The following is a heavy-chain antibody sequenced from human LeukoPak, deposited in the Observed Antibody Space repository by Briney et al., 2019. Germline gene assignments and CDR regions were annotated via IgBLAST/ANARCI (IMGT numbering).Heavy chain of an antibody. CDR1: GYTFTSYG. J-gene: IGHJ3*02. CDR3: ARDRCSSTSCYKQDAFDI. D-gene: IGHD2-2*02. V-gene: IGHV1-18*01. CDR2: ISAYNGNT. Sequence: ASVKVSCKASGYTFTSYGISWVRQAPGQGLEWMGWISAYNGNTNYAQKLQGRVTMTTDTSTSTAYMELRSLRSDDTAVYYCARDRCSSTSCYKQDAFDIWGQGTMVTVSS.